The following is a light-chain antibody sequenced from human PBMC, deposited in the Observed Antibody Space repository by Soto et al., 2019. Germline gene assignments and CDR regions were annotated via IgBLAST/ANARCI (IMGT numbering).Light chain of an antibody. CDR1: QSISTY. V-gene: IGKV1-39*01. J-gene: IGKJ4*01. Sequence: DIQMTQSPSSLSASVGDRVTITCRASQSISTYLHWYQQKPGKAPNLLIYAASTLQSGVPSRFSGSGSGTDFTLTISSLPTEDFATYFCQHGYSTPLTFGGGTKVDIK. CDR2: AAS. CDR3: QHGYSTPLT.